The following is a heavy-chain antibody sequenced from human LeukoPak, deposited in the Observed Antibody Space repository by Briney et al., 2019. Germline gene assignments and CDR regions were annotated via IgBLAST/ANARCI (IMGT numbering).Heavy chain of an antibody. CDR3: VRDLGVDTTMIFFDY. V-gene: IGHV1-18*04. CDR1: GYTFTGYG. CDR2: ISAYNGNT. Sequence: GASVKVSGKASGYTFTGYGISWVRQAPGQGLKWMGWISAYNGNTNYAQKLQGRVTMTQDTSTSTAYMELRSLRSDDTAVYYCVRDLGVDTTMIFFDYWGQGTLVTVSS. J-gene: IGHJ4*02. D-gene: IGHD5-18*01.